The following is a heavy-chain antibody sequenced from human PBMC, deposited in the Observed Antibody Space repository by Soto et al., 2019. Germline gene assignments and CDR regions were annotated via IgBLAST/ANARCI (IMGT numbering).Heavy chain of an antibody. CDR1: GFTFSSYS. J-gene: IGHJ5*02. CDR2: ISSSSSYI. Sequence: GGSLRLSCAASGFTFSSYSMNWVRQAPGKGLEWVSSISSSSSYIYYADSVKGRFTISRDNAKNSLYLQMNSLRAEDTAVYCRARDMYYDFWSGTNWFDPWGQGTLVTVSS. D-gene: IGHD3-3*01. V-gene: IGHV3-21*01. CDR3: ARDMYYDFWSGTNWFDP.